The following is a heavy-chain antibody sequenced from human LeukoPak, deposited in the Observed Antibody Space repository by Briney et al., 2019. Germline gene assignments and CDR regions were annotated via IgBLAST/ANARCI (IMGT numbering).Heavy chain of an antibody. Sequence: SETLSLTCAVSGYSISNGYYWVWIRQPAGKGLEWMGRIYTSGSTNYNPSLKSRVTMSVDTSKNQFSLKLSSVTAADTAVYYCARDVRRAYYGSGSSYWFDPWGQGTLVTVSS. CDR1: GYSISNGYY. D-gene: IGHD3-10*01. CDR3: ARDVRRAYYGSGSSYWFDP. V-gene: IGHV4-4*07. CDR2: IYTSGST. J-gene: IGHJ5*02.